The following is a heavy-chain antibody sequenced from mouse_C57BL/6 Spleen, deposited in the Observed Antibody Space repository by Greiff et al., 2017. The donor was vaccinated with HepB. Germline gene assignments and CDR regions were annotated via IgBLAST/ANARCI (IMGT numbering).Heavy chain of an antibody. CDR2: INPNNGGT. D-gene: IGHD1-1*01. Sequence: VQLQQSGPELVKPGASVKIPCKASGYTFTDYNMDWVKQSHGKSLEWIGDINPNNGGTIYNQKFKGKATLTVDKSSSTAYMELRSLTSEDTAVYYCASHYYGSSPPFAYWGQGTLVTVSA. J-gene: IGHJ3*01. CDR3: ASHYYGSSPPFAY. CDR1: GYTFTDYN. V-gene: IGHV1-18*01.